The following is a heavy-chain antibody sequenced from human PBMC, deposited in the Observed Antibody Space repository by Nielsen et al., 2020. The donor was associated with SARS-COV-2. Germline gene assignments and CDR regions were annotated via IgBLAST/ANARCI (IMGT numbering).Heavy chain of an antibody. J-gene: IGHJ6*03. CDR2: IYYSGST. Sequence: LSLTCTVSGGSISSYYWSWIRQPPGKGLEWIGYIYYSGSTNYNPSLKSRVTISVDTSKNQFSLKLSSVTAADTAVYYCARTGIWYYMDVWGKGTTVTVSS. D-gene: IGHD6-13*01. CDR3: ARTGIWYYMDV. CDR1: GGSISSYY. V-gene: IGHV4-59*01.